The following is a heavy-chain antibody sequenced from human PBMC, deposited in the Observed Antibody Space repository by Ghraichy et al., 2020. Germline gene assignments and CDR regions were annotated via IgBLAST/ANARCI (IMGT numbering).Heavy chain of an antibody. CDR1: GYTFTSYG. Sequence: ASVKVSCKASGYTFTSYGISWVRQAPGQGLKWMGWISAYNGNTNYAQKLQGRVTMTTDTSTSTAYMELRSLRSDDTAVYYCAASPSTVVVTYFDYWGQGTLVTVSS. CDR3: AASPSTVVVTYFDY. J-gene: IGHJ4*02. CDR2: ISAYNGNT. D-gene: IGHD3-22*01. V-gene: IGHV1-18*01.